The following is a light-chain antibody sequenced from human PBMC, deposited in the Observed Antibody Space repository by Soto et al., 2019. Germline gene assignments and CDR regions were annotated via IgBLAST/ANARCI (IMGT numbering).Light chain of an antibody. CDR1: SSDVGGYNY. CDR2: GVT. J-gene: IGLJ3*02. Sequence: QSGLTQPASVSGSPGQSITISCTGTSSDVGGYNYVSWYQQHPGKAPKLVIYGVTYRPSGVSARFSGSKFQNTASLTISGLQAEDEADYYCSSFRSGSVVLFGGGTKLTVL. V-gene: IGLV2-14*01. CDR3: SSFRSGSVVL.